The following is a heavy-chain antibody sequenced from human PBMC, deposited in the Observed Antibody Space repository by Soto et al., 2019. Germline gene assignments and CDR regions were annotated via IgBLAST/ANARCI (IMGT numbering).Heavy chain of an antibody. CDR3: ARGAIVVVTAHYYYYGMDV. CDR1: GCTFSSYA. CDR2: IIPIFGTA. D-gene: IGHD2-21*02. J-gene: IGHJ6*02. Sequence: ASVKVSCKASGCTFSSYAISCVRQAPGQVLEWMGGIIPIFGTANYAQKFQGRVTITADESTSTAYMELSSLRSEDTAVYYCARGAIVVVTAHYYYYGMDVWGQGTTVTVSS. V-gene: IGHV1-69*13.